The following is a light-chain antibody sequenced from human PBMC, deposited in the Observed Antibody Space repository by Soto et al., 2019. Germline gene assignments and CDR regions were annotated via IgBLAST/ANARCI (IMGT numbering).Light chain of an antibody. CDR1: QSVLYSSNNKNY. V-gene: IGKV4-1*01. Sequence: DIVMTQSPDYLAVSLGERATINCKSSQSVLYSSNNKNYLAWYQQKPGQPPKLLIYWASTRESGVPDRFSGSGSGTDFTLTISSLQAEDVAVYYCQQYYSPWTFGQGPKVELK. J-gene: IGKJ1*01. CDR3: QQYYSPWT. CDR2: WAS.